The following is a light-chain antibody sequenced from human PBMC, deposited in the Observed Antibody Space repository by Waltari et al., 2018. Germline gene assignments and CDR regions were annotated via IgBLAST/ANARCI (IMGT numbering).Light chain of an antibody. Sequence: AIRMTQSPSSLSASTGDRVTITCRASQGISLYLAWYQQKPGKAPKRLIYAASTLQSGVPSRFSGSGSGTDFTLTISCLQSEDFATYYCQQYYSYPLTFGGGTKVEIK. CDR2: AAS. J-gene: IGKJ4*01. V-gene: IGKV1-8*01. CDR1: QGISLY. CDR3: QQYYSYPLT.